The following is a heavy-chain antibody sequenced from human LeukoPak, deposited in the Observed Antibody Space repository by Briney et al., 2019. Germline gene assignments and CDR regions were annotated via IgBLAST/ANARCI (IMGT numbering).Heavy chain of an antibody. CDR1: GGSFSGYY. CDR3: ARHLGYCSGGSCHHDAFDI. CDR2: INHSGST. Sequence: SETLSLTCAVYGGSFSGYYWSWIRQPPGKGLEWIGEINHSGSTNYNPSLKSRVTISVDTSKNQFSLKLSSVTAADTAVYYCARHLGYCSGGSCHHDAFDIWGQGTMVTVSS. V-gene: IGHV4-34*01. D-gene: IGHD2-15*01. J-gene: IGHJ3*02.